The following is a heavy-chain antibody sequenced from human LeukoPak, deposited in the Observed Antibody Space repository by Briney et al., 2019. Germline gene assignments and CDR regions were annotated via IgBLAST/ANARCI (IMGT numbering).Heavy chain of an antibody. CDR3: AKAFTSSWIDFDY. Sequence: GGSLRLSCAASGITFSSYGMHWVRQAPGKGLEWVAFIRYDGGHKYYADSVKGRFTISRDNSKNTLYLQMNSLRAEDTAVYYCAKAFTSSWIDFDYWGQGTLVTVSS. J-gene: IGHJ4*02. CDR2: IRYDGGHK. CDR1: GITFSSYG. D-gene: IGHD2-15*01. V-gene: IGHV3-30*02.